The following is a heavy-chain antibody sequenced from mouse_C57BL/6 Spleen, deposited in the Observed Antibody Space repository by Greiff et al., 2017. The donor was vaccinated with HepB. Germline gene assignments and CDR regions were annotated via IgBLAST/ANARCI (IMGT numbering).Heavy chain of an antibody. V-gene: IGHV5-4*01. D-gene: IGHD1-1*02. J-gene: IGHJ4*01. Sequence: DVKLVESGGGLVKPGGSLKLSCAASGFTFSSYAMSWVRQTPEKRLEWVATISDGGSYTYYPDNVKGRFTISRDNAKNNLYLQMSHLKSEDTAMYYCAREGWSYAMDYWGQGTSVTVSS. CDR3: AREGWSYAMDY. CDR1: GFTFSSYA. CDR2: ISDGGSYT.